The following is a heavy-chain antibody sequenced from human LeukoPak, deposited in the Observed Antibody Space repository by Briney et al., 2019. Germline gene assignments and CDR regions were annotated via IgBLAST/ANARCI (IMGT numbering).Heavy chain of an antibody. J-gene: IGHJ4*02. CDR1: GFTFSSYG. CDR2: ISYDGSNK. CDR3: AKWGAKGIEARSDY. V-gene: IGHV3-30*18. Sequence: PGGSLRLSCAASGFTFSSYGMHWVRQAPGKGLEWVAVISYDGSNKYYADSVKGRFTISRDNSKNTLYLQMNSLRAEDTAVYYCAKWGAKGIEARSDYWGQGTLVTVSS. D-gene: IGHD6-13*01.